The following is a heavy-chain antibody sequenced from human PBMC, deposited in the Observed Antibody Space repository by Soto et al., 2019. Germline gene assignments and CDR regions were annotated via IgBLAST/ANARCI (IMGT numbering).Heavy chain of an antibody. V-gene: IGHV1-2*02. D-gene: IGHD2-2*01. J-gene: IGHJ5*02. CDR1: GYTFTGYY. CDR2: INPHSGGA. Sequence: QVQLVQSGAEVKMPGASVKVSCKSSGYTFTGYYIHWVRQAPGQGLEWMGWINPHSGGANYAQMFQARVTMTSDTSISTAYMELSGLRSDDTAVYYCAGSYCSTTSCYHGWFDPWGQGTLVIVSS. CDR3: AGSYCSTTSCYHGWFDP.